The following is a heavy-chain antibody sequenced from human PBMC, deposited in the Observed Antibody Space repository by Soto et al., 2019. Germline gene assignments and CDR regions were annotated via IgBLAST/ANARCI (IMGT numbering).Heavy chain of an antibody. CDR1: GFTFSSYA. J-gene: IGHJ4*02. D-gene: IGHD3-3*01. V-gene: IGHV3-23*01. CDR2: ISGSGGST. Sequence: EVQLLESGGGLVQPGGSLRLSCAASGFTFSSYAMSWVRQAPGKGLEWVSAISGSGGSTYYADSVKGRFTISRDNSKNTRYLQMNSVRAEDTAVYYCAKDSWPGLRFLEWLLFDYWGQGTLVTVSS. CDR3: AKDSWPGLRFLEWLLFDY.